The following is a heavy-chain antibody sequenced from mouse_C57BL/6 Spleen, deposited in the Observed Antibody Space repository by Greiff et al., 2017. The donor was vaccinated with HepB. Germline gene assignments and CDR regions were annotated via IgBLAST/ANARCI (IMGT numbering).Heavy chain of an antibody. V-gene: IGHV5-6*01. Sequence: EVHLVESGGDLVKPGGSLKLSCAASGFTFSSYGMSWVRQTPDKRLEWVATISSGGSYTYYPDSVKGRFTISKDNAKNTLYLQMSSLKSEDTAMYYCARRRDSSGYYAMDYWGQGTSVTVSS. CDR3: ARRRDSSGYYAMDY. D-gene: IGHD3-2*02. J-gene: IGHJ4*01. CDR2: ISSGGSYT. CDR1: GFTFSSYG.